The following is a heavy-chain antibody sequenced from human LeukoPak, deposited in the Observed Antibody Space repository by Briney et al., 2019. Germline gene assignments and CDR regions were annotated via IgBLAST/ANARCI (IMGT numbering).Heavy chain of an antibody. CDR3: ARREAYSSGWPFDY. Sequence: VSVKVSCKASGYTFTSYGISWVRQAPGQGLEWMGWISTYNANTNYAQKLQGRVTMTTDTSTSTAYMEVRSLRSDDTAVYYCARREAYSSGWPFDYWGQGTLVTVSS. CDR2: ISTYNANT. J-gene: IGHJ4*02. V-gene: IGHV1-18*01. D-gene: IGHD6-19*01. CDR1: GYTFTSYG.